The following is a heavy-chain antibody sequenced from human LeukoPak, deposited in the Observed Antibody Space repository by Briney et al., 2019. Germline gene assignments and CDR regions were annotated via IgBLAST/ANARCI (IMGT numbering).Heavy chain of an antibody. D-gene: IGHD6-6*01. J-gene: IGHJ4*02. CDR2: ISGSGGST. CDR3: AKDGYSSSAPYYFDY. CDR1: GFTFSSYA. Sequence: PGGSLRLSCAASGFTFSSYAMSWVRQAPGKGLEWVSAISGSGGSTYYADSVKGRFTISRDNSKNTLYLQMNSLRAEDTAVYYCAKDGYSSSAPYYFDYWGQGTLVTVSS. V-gene: IGHV3-23*01.